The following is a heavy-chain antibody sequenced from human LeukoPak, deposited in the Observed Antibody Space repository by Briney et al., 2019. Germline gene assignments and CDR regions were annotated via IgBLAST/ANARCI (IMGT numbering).Heavy chain of an antibody. CDR1: GGSFSGYY. CDR2: IHPSGST. V-gene: IGHV4-34*01. J-gene: IGHJ4*02. D-gene: IGHD3-3*01. CDR3: ARGSDFWSGYRTYYFDY. Sequence: WETLSLTCAVYGGSFSGYYWSWIRPPPGKGLGWIGEIHPSGSTNYNPSLKRRVTIPVDTSKNQFSLKLSSVTAADTAVYYCARGSDFWSGYRTYYFDYWGQGTLVTVSS.